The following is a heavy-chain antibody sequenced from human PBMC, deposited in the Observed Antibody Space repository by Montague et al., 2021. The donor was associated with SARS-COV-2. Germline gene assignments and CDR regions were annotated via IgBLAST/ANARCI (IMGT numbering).Heavy chain of an antibody. CDR3: AKGAGRYYDSSGYYGY. D-gene: IGHD3-22*01. CDR2: IYVGGSST. Sequence: SLRLSCVVPGFTFSTYEMSWVRQAPGKGLEWVSVIYVGGSSTYYADFVKGRFTISRDNSKNTLYLQMNSLRAEDTAVYYCAKGAGRYYDSSGYYGYWGQGTLVTVSS. V-gene: IGHV3-23*03. CDR1: GFTFSTYE. J-gene: IGHJ4*02.